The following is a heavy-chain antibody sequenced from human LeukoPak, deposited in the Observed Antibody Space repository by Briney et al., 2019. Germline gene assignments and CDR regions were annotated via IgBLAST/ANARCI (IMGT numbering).Heavy chain of an antibody. CDR3: AKDLSGYCSSTSCSTFDY. CDR2: IRYDGSNK. J-gene: IGHJ4*02. CDR1: GFTFSSYG. V-gene: IGHV3-30*02. D-gene: IGHD2-2*01. Sequence: GGSLRLSCAASGFTFSSYGMHWVRQAPGKGLEGVAFIRYDGSNKYYADSVKGRFTISRDNSKNTLYLQMNSLRAEDTAVYYCAKDLSGYCSSTSCSTFDYWGQGTLVTVSS.